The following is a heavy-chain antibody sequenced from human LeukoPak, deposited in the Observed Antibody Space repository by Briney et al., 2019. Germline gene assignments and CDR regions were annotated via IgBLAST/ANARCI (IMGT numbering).Heavy chain of an antibody. CDR2: INWNGGST. CDR3: AREGPSSGYYFPFDY. D-gene: IGHD3-22*01. Sequence: PGGSLRLSCATSGFTFSTHGMHWVRQAPGKGLEWVSGINWNGGSTGYADSVKGRFTISRDNAKNSLYLQMNSLRAEDTALYHCAREGPSSGYYFPFDYWGQGTLVTVSS. CDR1: GFTFSTHG. J-gene: IGHJ4*02. V-gene: IGHV3-20*01.